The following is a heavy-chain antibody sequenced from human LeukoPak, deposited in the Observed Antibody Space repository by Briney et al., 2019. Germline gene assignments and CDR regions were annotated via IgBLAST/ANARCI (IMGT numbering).Heavy chain of an antibody. D-gene: IGHD1/OR15-1a*01. CDR1: GFTFTTFG. V-gene: IGHV3-30*18. Sequence: PGGSLRLSCAASGFTFTTFGIHWVRQAPGKGLEWVAAISPDGNIEYYTDSVKGRFTISRDNSKNMIYLQMNSLRGEVSAVYYCAKINNDDDYWGQGTLVTVSS. CDR3: AKINNDDDY. J-gene: IGHJ4*02. CDR2: ISPDGNIE.